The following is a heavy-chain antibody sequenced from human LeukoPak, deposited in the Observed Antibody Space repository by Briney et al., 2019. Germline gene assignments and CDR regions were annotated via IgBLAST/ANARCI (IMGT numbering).Heavy chain of an antibody. V-gene: IGHV1-24*01. J-gene: IGHJ5*02. CDR3: ATVSDSSGWYT. D-gene: IGHD6-19*01. CDR1: GYTLTELS. Sequence: ASVKVSCKVSGYTLTELSMHWVRQAPGKGLEWMGGFDPEDGETIYAQKFQGRVTVTEDTSTDTAYMELSSLRSEDTAVYYCATVSDSSGWYTWGQGTLVTVSS. CDR2: FDPEDGET.